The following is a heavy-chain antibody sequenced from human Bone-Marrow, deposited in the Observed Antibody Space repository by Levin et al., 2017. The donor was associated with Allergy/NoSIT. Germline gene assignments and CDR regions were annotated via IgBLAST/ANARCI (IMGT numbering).Heavy chain of an antibody. V-gene: IGHV3-13*01. CDR2: IGTAGDT. Sequence: GGSLRLSCAASGFTFSSYDMHWVRQATGKGLEWVSAIGTAGDTYYPGSVKGRFTISRENAKNSLYLQMNSLRAGDTAVYYCARANLVGATKANYYYGMDVWGQGTTVTVSS. CDR3: ARANLVGATKANYYYGMDV. CDR1: GFTFSSYD. J-gene: IGHJ6*02. D-gene: IGHD1-26*01.